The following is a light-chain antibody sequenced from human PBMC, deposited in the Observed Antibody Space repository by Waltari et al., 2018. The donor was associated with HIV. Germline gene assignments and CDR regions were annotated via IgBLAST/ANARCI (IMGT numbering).Light chain of an antibody. Sequence: QSVLTQPPSASGTPGQTVTISCSGSSADIGSNTVNWYKQLPGTATKLLIYNTYQRPSGVPDRVSASQSGTSASLAISGLQSEDEADYYCAAWDDSMEGHVFGGGTKLTIL. CDR1: SADIGSNT. V-gene: IGLV1-44*01. CDR2: NTY. J-gene: IGLJ2*01. CDR3: AAWDDSMEGHV.